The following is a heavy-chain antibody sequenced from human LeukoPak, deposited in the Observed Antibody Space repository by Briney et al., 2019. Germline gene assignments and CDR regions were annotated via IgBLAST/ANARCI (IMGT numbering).Heavy chain of an antibody. D-gene: IGHD5-24*01. J-gene: IGHJ4*02. Sequence: PGGSLRLSCAASGFTFSSYAMSWVRQAPGKGLEWVSAISGSGGSTYYADSVKGRFTISRDNSKNTLYLQMNSLRAEDTAVYYCAKDLEPLPLRDGYNYPGYWGQGTLVTVSS. CDR1: GFTFSSYA. CDR2: ISGSGGST. V-gene: IGHV3-23*01. CDR3: AKDLEPLPLRDGYNYPGY.